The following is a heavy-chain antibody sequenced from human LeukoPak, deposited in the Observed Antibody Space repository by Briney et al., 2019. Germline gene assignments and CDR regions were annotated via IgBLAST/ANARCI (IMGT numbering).Heavy chain of an antibody. CDR1: GFTFSSYA. D-gene: IGHD3-3*01. CDR2: ISYDGSNK. J-gene: IGHJ4*02. Sequence: GGSLRLSCAASGFTFSSYAMHWVRQAPGKGLEWVAVISYDGSNKYYEDSVKGRFTISRDNSKNTLYLQMNSLRAEDTAVYYCARDSWSDFWSGYYADYWGQGTLVTVSS. CDR3: ARDSWSDFWSGYYADY. V-gene: IGHV3-30-3*01.